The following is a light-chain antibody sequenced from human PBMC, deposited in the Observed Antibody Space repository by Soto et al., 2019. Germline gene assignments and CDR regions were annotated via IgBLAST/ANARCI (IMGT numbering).Light chain of an antibody. CDR3: SSYTSSSTPLYV. CDR1: SSDVGAYDY. Sequence: QSVLTQPASVSGSPGRSIPISCTGTSSDVGAYDYVSWYQQHPGKAPKLMIYDVSKRPSGVSNRFSGSKSGNTASLTISGLQAEDEADYYCSSYTSSSTPLYVFGTGTRSPS. CDR2: DVS. J-gene: IGLJ1*01. V-gene: IGLV2-14*01.